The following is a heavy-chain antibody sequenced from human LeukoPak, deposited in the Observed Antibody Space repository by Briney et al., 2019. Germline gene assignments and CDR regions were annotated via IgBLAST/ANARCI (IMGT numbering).Heavy chain of an antibody. CDR1: GFSFTSCW. CDR2: IYPGDSDT. D-gene: IGHD6-13*01. V-gene: IGHV5-51*01. CDR3: ARHVYSKGLPFDP. Sequence: GESLKISCKGSGFSFTSCWIGWVRRMPGKGLEWMGIIYPGDSDTRYSPSFQGKVTISADKSISTAYLQWSSLKASDTAMYYCARHVYSKGLPFDPWGQGTLVTVSS. J-gene: IGHJ5*02.